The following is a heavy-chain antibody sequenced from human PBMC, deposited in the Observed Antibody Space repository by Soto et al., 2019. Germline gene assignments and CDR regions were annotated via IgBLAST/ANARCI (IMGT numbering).Heavy chain of an antibody. CDR3: AKRGTSYSPHPDY. D-gene: IGHD6-6*01. Sequence: PGGSLRLSCAASGFTFSSYAMSWVRQAPGKGLEWVSAISAGDDSTYYADSVKGRYTISRDNSKNTLYLQMNSLRTEDTAVYFCAKRGTSYSPHPDYWGQGALVTVSS. CDR1: GFTFSSYA. J-gene: IGHJ4*02. CDR2: ISAGDDST. V-gene: IGHV3-23*01.